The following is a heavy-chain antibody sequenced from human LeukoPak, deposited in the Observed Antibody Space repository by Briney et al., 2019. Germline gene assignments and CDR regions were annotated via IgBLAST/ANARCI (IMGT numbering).Heavy chain of an antibody. CDR1: GGSISSGDYY. J-gene: IGHJ4*02. D-gene: IGHD3-16*01. CDR3: ARGVMGDRNDYFDY. Sequence: PSQTLSLTCTVSGGSISSGDYYWSWIRHPPGKGLEWIGYIYYSGSTYYNPSLKSRVTISVDTSKNQFSLKLSSVTAADTAVYYCARGVMGDRNDYFDYWGQGTLVTVSS. CDR2: IYYSGST. V-gene: IGHV4-30-4*08.